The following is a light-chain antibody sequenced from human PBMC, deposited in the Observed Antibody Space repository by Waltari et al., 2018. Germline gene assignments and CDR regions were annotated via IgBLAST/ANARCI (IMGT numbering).Light chain of an antibody. CDR1: QSVGNY. V-gene: IGKV3-11*01. Sequence: EIVLTQSPVTLSLSPGERATLSCRASQSVGNYLAWYQQKPGQAPRLLIFDASKRATGIPARFSGSGSGTDFTLTISSLEPEDLAIFYCQQRTSWPITFGQGTRLEMK. J-gene: IGKJ5*01. CDR3: QQRTSWPIT. CDR2: DAS.